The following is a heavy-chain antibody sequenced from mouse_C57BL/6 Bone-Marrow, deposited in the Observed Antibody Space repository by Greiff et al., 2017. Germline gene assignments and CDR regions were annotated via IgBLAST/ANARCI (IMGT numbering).Heavy chain of an antibody. D-gene: IGHD5-5*01. Sequence: QVQLQQPGAELVKPGASVKLSCKASGYTFTSYWMHWVKQRPGQGLEWIGMIHPTSGSTNYNEKFKSKATLTVDKSSSTAYMQLSSLTSEDSAVYYCARAVLPYYFDYWGQGTTLTVSS. CDR3: ARAVLPYYFDY. V-gene: IGHV1-64*01. CDR1: GYTFTSYW. CDR2: IHPTSGST. J-gene: IGHJ2*01.